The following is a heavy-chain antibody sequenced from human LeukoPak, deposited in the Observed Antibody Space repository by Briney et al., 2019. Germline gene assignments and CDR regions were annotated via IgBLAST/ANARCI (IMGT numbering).Heavy chain of an antibody. J-gene: IGHJ4*02. CDR3: ARGSGSAGYSSS. CDR2: MNPNSGNT. CDR1: GSTFPSYD. V-gene: IGHV1-8*01. Sequence: ASVQVSCHASGSTFPSYDINWVRQATGQGLEWMGWMNPNSGNTGYAQKFQGRVTMTRNTSISTAYMELSSLRSEDTAVYYCARGSGSAGYSSSWGQGTLVTVSS. D-gene: IGHD6-13*01.